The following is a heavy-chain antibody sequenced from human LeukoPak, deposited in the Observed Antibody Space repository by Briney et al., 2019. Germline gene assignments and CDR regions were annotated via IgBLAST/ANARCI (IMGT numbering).Heavy chain of an antibody. Sequence: PSETLSLTCTVSGVSISSYYWSWIRQPPGKGLEWIGYIYYSGSTNYNPSLKSRVTISVDTSKNQFSLKLTSVTAADTAVYYCARDRYYYGSGRLFDYWGQGTLVTVSS. CDR2: IYYSGST. D-gene: IGHD3-10*01. CDR1: GVSISSYY. V-gene: IGHV4-59*01. CDR3: ARDRYYYGSGRLFDY. J-gene: IGHJ4*02.